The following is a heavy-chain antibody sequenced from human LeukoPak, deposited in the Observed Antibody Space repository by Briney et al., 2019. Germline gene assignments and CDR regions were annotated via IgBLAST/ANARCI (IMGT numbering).Heavy chain of an antibody. J-gene: IGHJ5*02. D-gene: IGHD1-26*01. CDR1: GFTFSSYA. Sequence: GGSLRLSCAASGFTFSSYAMSWVRQAAGKRLEWVSTISASGSSTYYADSVKGRFTISRDNSKNTLSLQMNSLRVEDTAEYYCAKDRTFSGSSDNNWFDPWGQGTLVTVSS. CDR3: AKDRTFSGSSDNNWFDP. V-gene: IGHV3-23*01. CDR2: ISASGSST.